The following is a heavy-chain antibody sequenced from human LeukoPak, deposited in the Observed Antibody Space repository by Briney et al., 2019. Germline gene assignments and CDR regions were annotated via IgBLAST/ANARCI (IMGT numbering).Heavy chain of an antibody. V-gene: IGHV3-23*01. CDR2: ISCRSGST. J-gene: IGHJ5*02. D-gene: IGHD2-15*01. CDR1: GFTFSTSA. Sequence: PGGSLRLSCAASGFTFSTSAMSWVRQAPGKGLEWVSGISCRSGSTYYADSVKGRFTISRDNSKNTLYLQMNSLRAEDTAVYYCARDADRYCSGGSCYTFDPWGQGTLVTVSS. CDR3: ARDADRYCSGGSCYTFDP.